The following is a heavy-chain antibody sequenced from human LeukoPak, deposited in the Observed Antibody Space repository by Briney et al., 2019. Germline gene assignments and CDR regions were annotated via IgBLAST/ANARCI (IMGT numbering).Heavy chain of an antibody. D-gene: IGHD3-22*01. CDR2: IYSGGST. CDR3: ARDHYYDSSADAFDI. Sequence: GGSLRLSCAASGFTVSSNYMSWVRQAPGKGLEWVSVIYSGGSTYYADSVKGRFTISRDNSKNTLYLQMNSLRAEDTAVYYCARDHYYDSSADAFDIWGQGTMVTVSS. V-gene: IGHV3-66*01. J-gene: IGHJ3*02. CDR1: GFTVSSNY.